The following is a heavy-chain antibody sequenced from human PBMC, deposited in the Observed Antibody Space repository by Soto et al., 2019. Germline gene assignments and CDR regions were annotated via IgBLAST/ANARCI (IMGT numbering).Heavy chain of an antibody. CDR2: ISPIFGSA. J-gene: IGHJ5*02. D-gene: IGHD6-6*01. CDR1: GGAFSSNA. V-gene: IGHV1-69*13. Sequence: PSVKVSCKAFGGAFSSNAISWMRQAPRQGLEWTGTISPIFGSAAYAQRFQGRVTITADVPKNTLYLQMNSLRAEDTAVYYCAGIAARNNWFDPWGQGTLVTVSS. CDR3: AGIAARNNWFDP.